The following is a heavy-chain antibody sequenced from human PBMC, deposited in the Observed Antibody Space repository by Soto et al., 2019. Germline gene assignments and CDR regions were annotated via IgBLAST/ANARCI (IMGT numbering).Heavy chain of an antibody. D-gene: IGHD2-2*01. V-gene: IGHV3-23*01. CDR3: ARLYGCSSTSCYGYDAFDI. CDR2: ITGSGGWP. Sequence: PGGSLRLSCAASGFTFSGYAMSWARQAPGKGLEWVSAITGSGGWPYYTDSVKGQVTISADKSISTAYLQWSSLKASDTAMYYCARLYGCSSTSCYGYDAFDIWGQGTMITVS. CDR1: GFTFSGYA. J-gene: IGHJ3*02.